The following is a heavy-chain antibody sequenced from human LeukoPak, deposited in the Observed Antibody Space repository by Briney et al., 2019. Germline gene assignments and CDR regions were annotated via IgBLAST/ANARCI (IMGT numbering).Heavy chain of an antibody. CDR1: GFTFGSFG. CDR3: AKDWGLTELVGS. V-gene: IGHV3-30*18. Sequence: GRSLRLSCVASGFTFGSFGMHWVRQAPGKGLQWVALISYDGSDKYYEDSVKGRFTVSRDNSKNTLYLQMNSLRPEDTAVYYCAKDWGLTELVGSWGQGTLVTVSS. CDR2: ISYDGSDK. J-gene: IGHJ5*02. D-gene: IGHD3-16*01.